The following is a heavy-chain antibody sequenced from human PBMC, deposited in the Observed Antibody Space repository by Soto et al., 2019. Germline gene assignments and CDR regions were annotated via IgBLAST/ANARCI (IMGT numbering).Heavy chain of an antibody. D-gene: IGHD3-10*01. J-gene: IGHJ4*02. CDR1: GYNFMPYG. CDR2: ISPWKGNT. CDR3: ARDLDPSGSYYTDY. Sequence: ASVKVSCKASGYNFMPYGVNWVRQAPGQGLEWMGWISPWKGNTNYAQSFQGRVTMTTDTSTSTAYMELRSLTSDDTAVYYCARDLDPSGSYYTDYWGQGTLVTVSS. V-gene: IGHV1-18*04.